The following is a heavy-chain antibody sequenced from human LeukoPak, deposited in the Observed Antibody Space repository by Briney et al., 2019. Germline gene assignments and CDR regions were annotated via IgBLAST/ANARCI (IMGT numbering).Heavy chain of an antibody. CDR1: GFTFSSYW. V-gene: IGHV3-15*01. J-gene: IGHJ4*02. CDR2: IKSKTAGGTT. D-gene: IGHD6-19*01. Sequence: NPGGSLRLSCAASGFTFSSYWMHWVRQVPGKGLEWVGRIKSKTAGGTTDYAAPVKGRFTISRDDSKNTLYLQMNSLKTEDTAVYYCTLSPLAGIDYWGQGTLVTVSS. CDR3: TLSPLAGIDY.